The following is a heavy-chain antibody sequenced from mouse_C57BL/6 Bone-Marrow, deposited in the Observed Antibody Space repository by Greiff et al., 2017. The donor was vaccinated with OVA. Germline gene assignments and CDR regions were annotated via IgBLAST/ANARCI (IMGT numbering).Heavy chain of an antibody. CDR3: ARAGSYWYFDV. CDR2: ISYSGST. V-gene: IGHV3-1*01. J-gene: IGHJ1*03. D-gene: IGHD3-1*01. CDR1: GYSITSGYD. Sequence: EVNLVESGPGMVKPSQSLSLTCTVTGYSITSGYDWHWIRHFPGNKLEWMGSISYSGSTNYNPSLKSRISITHDTSKNHFFLKLNSVTTEDTATYYCARAGSYWYFDVWGTGTTVTVSS.